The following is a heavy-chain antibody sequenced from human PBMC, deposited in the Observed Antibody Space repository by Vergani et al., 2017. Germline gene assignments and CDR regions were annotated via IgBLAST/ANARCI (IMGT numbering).Heavy chain of an antibody. D-gene: IGHD6-19*01. CDR2: ISSSSSYI. V-gene: IGHV3-21*01. CDR3: AREQWLVPDY. J-gene: IGHJ4*02. CDR1: GFTFSSYS. Sequence: EVQLVESGGGLVKPGGSLRLSCAASGFTFSSYSMNWVRQAPGKGLEWVSAISSSSSYIYYADSVKGRFTISRDNAKNSLYLQMNSLRAEDTAVYYCAREQWLVPDYWGQGTLVTVSS.